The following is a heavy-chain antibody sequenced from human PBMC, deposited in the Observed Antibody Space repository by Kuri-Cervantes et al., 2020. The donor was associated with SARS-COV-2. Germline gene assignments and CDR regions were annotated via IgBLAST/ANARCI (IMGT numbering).Heavy chain of an antibody. V-gene: IGHV4-61*01. Sequence: SETLSLTCTVSDGSISSGSYYWSWIRQPPGKGLEWIGYIYYSGSTNYNPSLKSRVTISVDTSKNQFSLKLSSVTAADTAVYYCARGIVGATGEYYFDYWGQGTLVTVSS. CDR3: ARGIVGATGEYYFDY. D-gene: IGHD1-26*01. J-gene: IGHJ4*02. CDR1: DGSISSGSYY. CDR2: IYYSGST.